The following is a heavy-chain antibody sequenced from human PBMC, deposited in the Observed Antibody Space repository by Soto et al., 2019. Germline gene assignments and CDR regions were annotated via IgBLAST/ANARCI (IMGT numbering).Heavy chain of an antibody. CDR1: GFTFSRYS. CDR3: ARVSLISRVFDN. V-gene: IGHV3-48*01. CDR2: ISSGSSNI. J-gene: IGHJ4*02. D-gene: IGHD2-15*01. Sequence: GGSLRLSCAASGFTFSRYSMNWVRQAPGKGLEWVSYISSGSSNIHYADSLQGRFTISRDNAKNSLYLQMNSLRAEDTAVYYCARVSLISRVFDNWGQGTLVTVSS.